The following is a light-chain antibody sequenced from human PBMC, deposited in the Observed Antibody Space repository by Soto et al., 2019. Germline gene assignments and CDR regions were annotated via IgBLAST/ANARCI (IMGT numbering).Light chain of an antibody. J-gene: IGKJ1*01. V-gene: IGKV3-15*01. CDR2: RAS. CDR1: QSVSSK. Sequence: EIVMTQSPATLSVSPGERATLSCRASQSVSSKLAWYQQKPGQAPRLLIYRASTRATDIPARFSGSGSGTEFTLTISSLQSEDFAVYYCQQYGNSPWAFGQGTKVEIK. CDR3: QQYGNSPWA.